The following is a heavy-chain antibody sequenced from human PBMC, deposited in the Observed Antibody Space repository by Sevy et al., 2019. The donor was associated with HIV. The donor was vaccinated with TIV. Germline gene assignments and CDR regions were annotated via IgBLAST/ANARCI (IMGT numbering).Heavy chain of an antibody. CDR2: MYSDGST. CDR1: GFPVSSNY. V-gene: IGHV3-66*01. D-gene: IGHD5-18*01. J-gene: IGHJ4*02. Sequence: GGPLRLSCAASGFPVSSNYMSWVRQAPGKGLEWVSVMYSDGSTYHADSVKGRFTISRDNSKNTLYLQMNSLRVEDTAVYYCARGKSGYGYGLDYWGQGTLVTVSS. CDR3: ARGKSGYGYGLDY.